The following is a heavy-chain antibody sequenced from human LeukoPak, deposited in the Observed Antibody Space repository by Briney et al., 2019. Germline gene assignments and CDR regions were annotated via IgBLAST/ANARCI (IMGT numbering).Heavy chain of an antibody. CDR2: INWNGGSI. V-gene: IGHV3-20*04. J-gene: IGHJ4*02. CDR3: TRVGQSYSTSGQALDH. CDR1: GFTFDNYG. D-gene: IGHD2-8*01. Sequence: GGSLRLSCAASGFTFDNYGMSWVRQGPGKGLEWVSGINWNGGSIGYADSVKGRFTMSRDNARNSLYLQMNSLGAEDTAVYYCTRVGQSYSTSGQALDHWGQGTLVTVSS.